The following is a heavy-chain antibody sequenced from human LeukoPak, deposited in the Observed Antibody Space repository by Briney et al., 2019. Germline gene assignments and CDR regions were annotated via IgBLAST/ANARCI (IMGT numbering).Heavy chain of an antibody. Sequence: PGGSLRLSCAASGFSFRSYAMSWVRQAPGKGLEWVSAISGSGGSTYYADSVKGRFTISRDNSKNTLYLQMNSLRAEDTAVYYCATGGGYSYGFGYYYGMDVWGQGTTVTVSS. CDR2: ISGSGGST. V-gene: IGHV3-23*01. D-gene: IGHD5-18*01. J-gene: IGHJ6*02. CDR1: GFSFRSYA. CDR3: ATGGGYSYGFGYYYGMDV.